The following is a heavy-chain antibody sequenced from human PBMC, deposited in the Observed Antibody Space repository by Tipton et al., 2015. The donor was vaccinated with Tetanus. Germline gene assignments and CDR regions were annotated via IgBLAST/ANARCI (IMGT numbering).Heavy chain of an antibody. CDR1: GGSVSSGSYY. Sequence: TLSLTCTVSGGSVSSGSYYWSWIRQPPGKGLEWIGYIYYSGSTNYNPSLKSRVTISVDTSKNQFSLKLSSVTAADTAVYYCARLNIGSKQYYYGSGGNWFDPWGQGTLVTVSS. V-gene: IGHV4-61*01. CDR3: ARLNIGSKQYYYGSGGNWFDP. J-gene: IGHJ5*02. CDR2: IYYSGST. D-gene: IGHD3-10*01.